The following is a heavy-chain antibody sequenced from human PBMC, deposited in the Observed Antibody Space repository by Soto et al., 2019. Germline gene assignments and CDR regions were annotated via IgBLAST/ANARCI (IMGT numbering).Heavy chain of an antibody. CDR1: GYTFTSYY. D-gene: IGHD3-22*01. J-gene: IGHJ4*02. CDR3: ARVGYYDSSGYPTWPDY. CDR2: INPSGGST. V-gene: IGHV1-46*01. Sequence: ASVKVSCKASGYTFTSYYMHWVRQAPGQGLEWMGIINPSGGSTSYAQKFQGRVTMTRDTSTSTVYMELSSLRSEDTAVYYCARVGYYDSSGYPTWPDYWGQGTLVTVSS.